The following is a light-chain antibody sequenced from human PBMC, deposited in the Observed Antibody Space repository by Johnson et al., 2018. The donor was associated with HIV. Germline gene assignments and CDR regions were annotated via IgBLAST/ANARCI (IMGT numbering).Light chain of an antibody. CDR1: SSNIGNNY. Sequence: QSVLTQPPSVSAAPGQKVTISCSGSSSNIGNNYVSWYQQLPGTAPKLLIYDNNKRPSGIPDRFSGSKSGTSATLGITGLQTGDEADYYCGTWDSSLSVPYVFGTGTKVTFL. J-gene: IGLJ1*01. V-gene: IGLV1-51*01. CDR2: DNN. CDR3: GTWDSSLSVPYV.